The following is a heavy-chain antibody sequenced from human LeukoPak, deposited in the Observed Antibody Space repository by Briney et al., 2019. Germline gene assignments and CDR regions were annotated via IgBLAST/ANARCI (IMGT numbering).Heavy chain of an antibody. V-gene: IGHV3-48*04. Sequence: GGSLRLSCAASGFTFSTSSFNWVRQAPGKGLEWISYISTGSTINYADSVRGRFTISRDNAKSSLSLQMNSLRAEDTAVYYCARDLDYGGRGLDSWGQGTLVIVSS. CDR1: GFTFSTSS. CDR3: ARDLDYGGRGLDS. CDR2: ISTGSTI. J-gene: IGHJ4*02. D-gene: IGHD4-23*01.